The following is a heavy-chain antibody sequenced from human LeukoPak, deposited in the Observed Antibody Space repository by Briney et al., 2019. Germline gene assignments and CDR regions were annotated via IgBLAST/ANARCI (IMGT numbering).Heavy chain of an antibody. CDR3: ARDSWFGELLSVDDAFDI. CDR1: GGSISSGGYY. J-gene: IGHJ3*02. D-gene: IGHD3-10*01. CDR2: IYYSGST. V-gene: IGHV4-31*03. Sequence: SETLSLTCTVPGGSISSGGYYWSWIRQHPGKGLEWIGYIYYSGSTYYNPSLKSRVTISVDTSKNQFSLKLSSVTAADTAVYYCARDSWFGELLSVDDAFDIWGQGTMVTASS.